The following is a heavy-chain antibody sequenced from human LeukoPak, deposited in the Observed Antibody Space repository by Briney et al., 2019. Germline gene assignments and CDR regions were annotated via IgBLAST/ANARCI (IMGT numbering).Heavy chain of an antibody. J-gene: IGHJ2*01. Sequence: ASVKVSCKASGYTFTGYYMHWVRQAPGQGLEWMGRINPNSGGTNYAQKFQGRVTMTRDTSISTAYMELSRLRSDDTAVYYCARVRFGDYAARDWYFDPWGRGTLVTVSS. V-gene: IGHV1-2*06. CDR1: GYTFTGYY. D-gene: IGHD4-17*01. CDR2: INPNSGGT. CDR3: ARVRFGDYAARDWYFDP.